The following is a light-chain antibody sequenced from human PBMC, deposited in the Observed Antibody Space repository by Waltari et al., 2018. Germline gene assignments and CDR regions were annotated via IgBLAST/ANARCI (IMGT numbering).Light chain of an antibody. CDR1: RSDVGGYNY. CDR3: TSYAGSNNYV. Sequence: QSALTQPPSASGSPGQSVTISCTGTRSDVGGYNYVSWYQQHPGKVPKVIIYEVTKRSSGVPDRFSGSKSGNTASLTVSGLQAEDEADYYCTSYAGSNNYVFGTGTKVTVL. J-gene: IGLJ1*01. CDR2: EVT. V-gene: IGLV2-8*01.